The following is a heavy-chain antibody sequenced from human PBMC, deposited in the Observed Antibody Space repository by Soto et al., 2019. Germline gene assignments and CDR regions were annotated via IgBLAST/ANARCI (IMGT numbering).Heavy chain of an antibody. CDR1: GYTFTGYY. V-gene: IGHV1-2*04. J-gene: IGHJ6*02. CDR2: INPNSGGT. CDR3: AIAQTYCSGGSCGFLRPDYYYGMDV. Sequence: WASVKVSCKASGYTFTGYYMHWVRQAPGQGLEWMGWINPNSGGTNYAQKFQGWVTMTRDTSISTAYMELSRLRSDDTAVYYCAIAQTYCSGGSCGFLRPDYYYGMDVWGQGTTVTVSS. D-gene: IGHD2-15*01.